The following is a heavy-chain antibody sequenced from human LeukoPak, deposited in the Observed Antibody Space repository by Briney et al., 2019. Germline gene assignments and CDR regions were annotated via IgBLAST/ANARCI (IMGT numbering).Heavy chain of an antibody. CDR1: GFTFSSYA. CDR3: ANGPHGYCSSTSCYGGSY. Sequence: GGSLRLSCAASGFTFSSYAMHWVRQAPGKGLEWVAVISYDGSNKYYADSVKGRFTISRDNSKNTLYLQMNSLRAEDTAVYYCANGPHGYCSSTSCYGGSYWGQGTLVTVSS. J-gene: IGHJ4*02. CDR2: ISYDGSNK. V-gene: IGHV3-30-3*01. D-gene: IGHD2-2*01.